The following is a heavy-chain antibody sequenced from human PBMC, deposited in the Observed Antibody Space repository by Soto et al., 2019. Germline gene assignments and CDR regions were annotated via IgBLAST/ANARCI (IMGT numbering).Heavy chain of an antibody. CDR3: ARVIVVRGAFDI. V-gene: IGHV1-18*01. J-gene: IGHJ3*02. CDR1: GYTFTSYG. D-gene: IGHD3-22*01. Sequence: ASVKVSCKASGYTFTSYGISWVRQAPGQGLEWMGWISAYNGNTNYAQKLQGRVTMPTDTSTSTAYMELRSLRSDDTAVYYCARVIVVRGAFDIWGQGTMVTVSS. CDR2: ISAYNGNT.